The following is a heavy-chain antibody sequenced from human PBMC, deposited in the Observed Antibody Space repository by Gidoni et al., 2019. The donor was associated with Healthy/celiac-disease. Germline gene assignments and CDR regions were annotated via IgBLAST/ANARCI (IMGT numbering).Heavy chain of an antibody. J-gene: IGHJ3*02. Sequence: QVQLVQSGAEVKKPGSSVKVSCKASGGTFSSYAISWVRQAPGHGLEWMGGIIPIFGTANYAQKFQGRVTITADESTSTAYMELSSLRSEDTAVYYCARDSLDYYDSSGYWGGAFDIWGQGTMVTVSS. V-gene: IGHV1-69*01. CDR1: GGTFSSYA. CDR2: IIPIFGTA. CDR3: ARDSLDYYDSSGYWGGAFDI. D-gene: IGHD3-22*01.